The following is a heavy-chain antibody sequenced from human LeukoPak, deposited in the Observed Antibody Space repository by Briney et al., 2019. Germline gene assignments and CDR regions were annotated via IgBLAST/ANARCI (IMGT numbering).Heavy chain of an antibody. CDR2: IFYTGKI. V-gene: IGHV4-39*01. D-gene: IGHD3-16*01. CDR3: ARQLGVGVWALDR. Sequence: SETLSLTCDVSGDSITTEYYWWGWLRQPPGKGLEWIAIIFYTGKIHDNPSFRNRISMSVDTSKDQFSLRLSAVTAADTAVHYCARQLGVGVWALDRWGQGTLVTVSS. J-gene: IGHJ4*02. CDR1: GDSITTEYYW.